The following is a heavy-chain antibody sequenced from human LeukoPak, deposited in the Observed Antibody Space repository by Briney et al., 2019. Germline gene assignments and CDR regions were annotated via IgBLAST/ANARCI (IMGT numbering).Heavy chain of an antibody. Sequence: PSETLSLTCAVYGGSFSGYYWSWIRQPPGKGLEWIGEINHSGSTNYNPSLKSRVTISVDTSKNQFSLKLSSVTAADTAVYYCARGGGHYYDSSSTNPTKWFDPWGQGTLVTVSS. V-gene: IGHV4-34*01. D-gene: IGHD3-22*01. J-gene: IGHJ5*02. CDR2: INHSGST. CDR1: GGSFSGYY. CDR3: ARGGGHYYDSSSTNPTKWFDP.